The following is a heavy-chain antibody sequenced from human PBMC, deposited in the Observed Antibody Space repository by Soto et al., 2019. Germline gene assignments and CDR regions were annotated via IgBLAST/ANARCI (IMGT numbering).Heavy chain of an antibody. CDR3: ATDSAIFGVVISYYYYGMDV. J-gene: IGHJ6*02. D-gene: IGHD3-3*01. CDR2: FDPEDGET. V-gene: IGHV1-24*01. Sequence: ASVEVSCKVSGYTLTELSMHWVRQAPGKGLEWMGGFDPEDGETIYAQKFQGRVTMTEDTSKEKAYMELSSLRSEDTAVYYCATDSAIFGVVISYYYYGMDVWGQGTTVTLSS. CDR1: GYTLTELS.